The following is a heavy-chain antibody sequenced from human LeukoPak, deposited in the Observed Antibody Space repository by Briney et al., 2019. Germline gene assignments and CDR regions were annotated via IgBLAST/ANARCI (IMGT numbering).Heavy chain of an antibody. D-gene: IGHD6-19*01. CDR3: ARDSYLGIAVARRYYYYGMDV. J-gene: IGHJ6*02. CDR1: GGSISSSNW. Sequence: PSGTLSLTCAVSGGSISSSNWWSWVRQPPGKGLEWIGEIYHSGSTNYNPSLKSRVTISVDKSKNQFSLKLSSVTAADTAVYYCARDSYLGIAVARRYYYYGMDVWGQGTTVTVSS. CDR2: IYHSGST. V-gene: IGHV4-4*02.